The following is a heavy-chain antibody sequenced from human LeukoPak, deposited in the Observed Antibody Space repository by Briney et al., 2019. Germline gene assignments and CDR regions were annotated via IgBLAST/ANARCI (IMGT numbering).Heavy chain of an antibody. CDR3: AGTYSLYDPFDI. D-gene: IGHD6-13*01. Sequence: SETLSLTCTVSNYSISSGYCWAWIRQPPGKGLEWIGNIYHSGNTYYNPSLKSRVSLSVDTSENQFSLKLSSVTAADTAVYYCAGTYSLYDPFDIWGQGTMATVSS. J-gene: IGHJ3*02. CDR2: IYHSGNT. CDR1: NYSISSGYC. V-gene: IGHV4-38-2*02.